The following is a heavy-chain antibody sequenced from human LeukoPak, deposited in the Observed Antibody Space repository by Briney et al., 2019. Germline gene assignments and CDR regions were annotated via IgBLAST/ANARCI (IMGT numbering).Heavy chain of an antibody. J-gene: IGHJ6*03. V-gene: IGHV1-69*06. CDR3: ASPPSGGDDYYYYYMDV. CDR2: IIPIFGTA. Sequence: APVKVSCKASGGTFSSYAISWVRQAPGQGLEWMGGIIPIFGTANYAQKFQGRVTITADKSTSTAYMELSSLRSEDTAVYYCASPPSGGDDYYYYYMDVWGKGTTVTVSS. D-gene: IGHD2-21*02. CDR1: GGTFSSYA.